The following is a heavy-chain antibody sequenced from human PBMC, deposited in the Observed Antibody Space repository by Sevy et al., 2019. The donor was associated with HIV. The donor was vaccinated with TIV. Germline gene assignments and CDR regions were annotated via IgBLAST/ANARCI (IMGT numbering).Heavy chain of an antibody. CDR2: IYYSGST. Sequence: SETLSLTCTVSGGSISSGGYYWSWISQHPGKGLEWIGYIYYSGSTYYNPSLKSRVTISVDTSKNQFSLKLSSVPAADTAVYYCARHSGYYDILTGYYPGGFDYWGQGTLVTVSS. CDR3: ARHSGYYDILTGYYPGGFDY. J-gene: IGHJ4*02. CDR1: GGSISSGGYY. D-gene: IGHD3-9*01. V-gene: IGHV4-31*03.